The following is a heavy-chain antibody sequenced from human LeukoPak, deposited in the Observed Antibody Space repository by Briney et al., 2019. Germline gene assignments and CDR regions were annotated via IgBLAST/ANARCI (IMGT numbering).Heavy chain of an antibody. V-gene: IGHV4-39*01. J-gene: IGHJ5*02. CDR2: IYYSGST. D-gene: IGHD3-16*02. Sequence: PSETLSLTCTVSGGSISSSSYSWGWIRQPPGTGLEWIGSIYYSGSTYYNPSLKSRVTISVDTSKNQFSLKLSSVTAADTAVYYCARHPDDYVWGSYRPNWFDPRGQGTLVTVSS. CDR1: GGSISSSSYS. CDR3: ARHPDDYVWGSYRPNWFDP.